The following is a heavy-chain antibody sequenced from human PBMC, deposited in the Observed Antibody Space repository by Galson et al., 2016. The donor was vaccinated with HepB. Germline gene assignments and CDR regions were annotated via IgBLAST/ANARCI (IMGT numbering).Heavy chain of an antibody. CDR1: GFTFSSYA. V-gene: IGHV3-23*01. CDR3: AKERGRRLTMVRRVLEHVDI. J-gene: IGHJ3*02. CDR2: ISGSGYNT. Sequence: SLRLSCAASGFTFSSYAMSWVRQAPGKGLEWVSTISGSGYNTYYADSVKGRFTISRDNSKHTVYLQMSSLRAEDTAVYSCAKERGRRLTMVRRVLEHVDIWGQGTLVTVSA. D-gene: IGHD3-10*01.